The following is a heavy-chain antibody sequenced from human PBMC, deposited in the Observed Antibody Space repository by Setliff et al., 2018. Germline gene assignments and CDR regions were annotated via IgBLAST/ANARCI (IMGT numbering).Heavy chain of an antibody. CDR3: ARKGISALSGAFDM. CDR1: GGSISSYY. V-gene: IGHV4-4*07. J-gene: IGHJ3*02. CDR2: IYIGGSA. Sequence: SETLSLTCTVSGGSISSYYWSWIRQPAGKGLEWIGHIYIGGSANYNPSLKSRVTISMDTSKNQFSLKLSSVTAADTAVYYCARKGISALSGAFDMWGQGTMVTVSS. D-gene: IGHD1-26*01.